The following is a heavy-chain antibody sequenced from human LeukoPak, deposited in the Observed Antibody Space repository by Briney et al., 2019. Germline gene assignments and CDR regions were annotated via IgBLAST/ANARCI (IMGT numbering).Heavy chain of an antibody. D-gene: IGHD3-9*01. Sequence: PSETLSLTCTVSGYSISSGYYWGWIRQPPGKGLEWIGSIYHSGSTYYNPSLKSRVTISVDTSKNQFSLKLSSVTAADTAVYYCARHGERRYFDWLRRNDAFDIWGQGTMVTVSS. CDR3: ARHGERRYFDWLRRNDAFDI. CDR1: GYSISSGYY. J-gene: IGHJ3*02. V-gene: IGHV4-38-2*02. CDR2: IYHSGST.